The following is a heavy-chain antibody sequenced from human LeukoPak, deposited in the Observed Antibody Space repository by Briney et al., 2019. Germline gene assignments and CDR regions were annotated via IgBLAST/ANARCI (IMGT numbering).Heavy chain of an antibody. V-gene: IGHV3-23*01. J-gene: IGHJ5*02. CDR3: AKVTDRSGWYWFDP. Sequence: SGSGRSTYHADSVKGRFTIYRDNTKKTLYLQMNSLRAEDTAVYYCAKVTDRSGWYWFDPWGQGTLVTVSS. CDR2: SGSGRST. D-gene: IGHD6-19*01.